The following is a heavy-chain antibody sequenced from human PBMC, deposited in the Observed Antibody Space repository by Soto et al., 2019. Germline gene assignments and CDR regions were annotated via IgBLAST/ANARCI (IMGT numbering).Heavy chain of an antibody. D-gene: IGHD3-3*01. CDR3: AREGSITIFGVVADAFDI. J-gene: IGHJ3*02. CDR1: GYTYTSYY. V-gene: IGHV1-46*01. Sequence: APVKVSCKAAGYTYTSYYMHWVRQAPGQGLEWMGIINPSGGSTSYAQKFQGRVTMTRDTSTSTVYMELSSLRSEDTAVYYCAREGSITIFGVVADAFDIWGQGTMVTGSS. CDR2: INPSGGST.